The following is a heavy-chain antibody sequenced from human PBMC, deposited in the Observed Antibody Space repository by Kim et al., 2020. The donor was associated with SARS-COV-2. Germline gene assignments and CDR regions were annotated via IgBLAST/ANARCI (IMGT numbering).Heavy chain of an antibody. Sequence: ASVKVSCKASGYTFTTYAMHWVRQAPGQRLEWMGWINCGSGNTKYSQRFQDRITITRDTSASSAYMELSSLRSEDTAVYYCAREGGFSERTQDGMDVWGQGTTVTVSS. J-gene: IGHJ6*02. CDR2: INCGSGNT. CDR3: AREGGFSERTQDGMDV. CDR1: GYTFTTYA. V-gene: IGHV1-3*01. D-gene: IGHD3-16*02.